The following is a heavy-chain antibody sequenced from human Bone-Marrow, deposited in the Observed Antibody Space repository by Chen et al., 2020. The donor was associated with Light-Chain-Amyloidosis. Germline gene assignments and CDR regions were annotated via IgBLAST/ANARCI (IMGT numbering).Heavy chain of an antibody. J-gene: IGHJ4*02. CDR2: IYPDDSDA. V-gene: IGHV5-51*01. Sequence: EVPLEQSGPEVKKPGESLKISCKCSGYTFPNYWIGWVRQMPGKGLEWMGVIYPDDSDARYSPSFEGQVTISADKSITTAYLQWRSLKASDTAMYYCARRRDGYNFDYWGQGTLVTVSS. CDR1: GYTFPNYW. D-gene: IGHD5-12*01. CDR3: ARRRDGYNFDY.